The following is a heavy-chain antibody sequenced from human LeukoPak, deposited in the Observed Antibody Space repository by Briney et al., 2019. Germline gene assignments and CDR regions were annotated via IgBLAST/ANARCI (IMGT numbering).Heavy chain of an antibody. V-gene: IGHV3-23*01. Sequence: GGSLRLSCAASGFTFSTSAMSWVRQAPGKGLEWVSSVSTTVGNTYYAGSVKGRFTISRDNSNHTLYLQMNSLTAEDTAVYYCTKRAEFGVFDPWGQGTWSPSP. D-gene: IGHD3-10*01. J-gene: IGHJ5*02. CDR3: TKRAEFGVFDP. CDR2: VSTTVGNT. CDR1: GFTFSTSA.